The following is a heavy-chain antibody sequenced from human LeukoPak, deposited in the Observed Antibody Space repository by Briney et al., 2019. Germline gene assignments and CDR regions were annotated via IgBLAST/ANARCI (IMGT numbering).Heavy chain of an antibody. CDR1: GYSFTRYW. CDR3: ARRCMSGYCSSGGPMDDY. D-gene: IGHD2-15*01. J-gene: IGHJ4*02. V-gene: IGHV5-51*01. CDR2: IYPADSDT. Sequence: GESLKISCKGSGYSFTRYWIGWVRQMPEAGLEWMGVIYPADSDTTYNPSFQGQVTISVDRSINTAYLQWSSLKASDTAMYYCARRCMSGYCSSGGPMDDYWGQGTLLTVSS.